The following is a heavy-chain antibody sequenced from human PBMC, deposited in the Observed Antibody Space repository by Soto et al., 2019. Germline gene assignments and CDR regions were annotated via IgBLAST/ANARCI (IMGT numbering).Heavy chain of an antibody. V-gene: IGHV1-46*01. CDR3: ARVRTANIVVGNYYYYGMDV. Sequence: EASVKVSCKASGYTYTSYYMHWVRQAPGQGLEWMGIINPSGGSTSYAQKFQGRVTMTRDTSTSTVYMELSSLRSEDTAVYYCARVRTANIVVGNYYYYGMDVWGQGTTVTVSS. CDR1: GYTYTSYY. D-gene: IGHD2-21*01. J-gene: IGHJ6*02. CDR2: INPSGGST.